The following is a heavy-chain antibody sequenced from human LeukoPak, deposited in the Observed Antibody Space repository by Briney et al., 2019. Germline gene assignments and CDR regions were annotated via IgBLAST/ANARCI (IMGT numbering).Heavy chain of an antibody. CDR2: INPNSGGT. CDR1: GYTFTGYY. V-gene: IGHV1-2*04. D-gene: IGHD6-13*01. Sequence: GASVNVSCKASGYTFTGYYMHWVRQAPGQGLEWMGWINPNSGGTNYAQKFQGWVTMTRDTSISTAYMELSRLRSDDTAVYYCAREMIAAAGGSYYYYYGMDVWGQGTTVTVSS. CDR3: AREMIAAAGGSYYYYYGMDV. J-gene: IGHJ6*02.